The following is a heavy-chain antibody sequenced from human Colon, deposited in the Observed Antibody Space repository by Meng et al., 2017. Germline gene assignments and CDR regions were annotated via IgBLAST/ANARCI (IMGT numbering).Heavy chain of an antibody. CDR2: IDYSGST. V-gene: IGHV4-31*03. J-gene: IGHJ5*02. CDR3: ARVVIGSGSYGDWFDP. CDR1: GGSISSGGYY. Sequence: QRQLQESGSGLVKPSQTLHLTCTVSGGSISSGGYYWSWIRQHPGKGLEWIGYIDYSGSTYYNPSLKSRVTISLDTSKNRFSLKLRSVTAADTAVYYCARVVIGSGSYGDWFDPWGQGTLVTVSS. D-gene: IGHD3-10*01.